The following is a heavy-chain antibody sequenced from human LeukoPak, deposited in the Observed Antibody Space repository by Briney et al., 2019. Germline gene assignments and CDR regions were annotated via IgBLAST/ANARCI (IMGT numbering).Heavy chain of an antibody. Sequence: SETLSLTCTVSGGSISSYYWSWIRQPPGKGLEWIGYIYYSGSTNYNPSLKSRVTISVDTSKNQFSLKLSSVTAADTAVYYCARDLVGSRYSSSILNGMDVWGQGTTVTVSS. CDR2: IYYSGST. CDR3: ARDLVGSRYSSSILNGMDV. V-gene: IGHV4-59*01. CDR1: GGSISSYY. J-gene: IGHJ6*02. D-gene: IGHD6-6*01.